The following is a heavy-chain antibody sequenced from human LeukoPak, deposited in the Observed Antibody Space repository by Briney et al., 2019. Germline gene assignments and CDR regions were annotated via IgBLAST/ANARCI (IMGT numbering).Heavy chain of an antibody. D-gene: IGHD3-10*01. CDR2: ISPNSGGT. CDR1: GYTFTGYY. J-gene: IGHJ3*02. CDR3: ARPDYYGSGSYAFDI. Sequence: GASVKVSCKASGYTFTGYYMHWVRQAPGQGLEWMGWISPNSGGTNYAQKFQGRVTMTRDTSISIAYMELSRLRSDDTAVYYCARPDYYGSGSYAFDIWGQGTMVTVSS. V-gene: IGHV1-2*02.